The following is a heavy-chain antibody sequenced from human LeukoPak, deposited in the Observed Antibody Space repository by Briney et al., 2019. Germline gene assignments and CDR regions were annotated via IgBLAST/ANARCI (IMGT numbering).Heavy chain of an antibody. J-gene: IGHJ5*02. CDR3: ARDLTGLRRFDP. D-gene: IGHD4-17*01. V-gene: IGHV1-2*06. Sequence: GASVKVSCKASGYTFTDYSIHWVRQAPGQGLEWMGRINPNSGGTNYAQKFQGRVTMTRDTSISTHYMDLSRLRSDDTAVYYCARDLTGLRRFDPWGQGTLVTVSS. CDR1: GYTFTDYS. CDR2: INPNSGGT.